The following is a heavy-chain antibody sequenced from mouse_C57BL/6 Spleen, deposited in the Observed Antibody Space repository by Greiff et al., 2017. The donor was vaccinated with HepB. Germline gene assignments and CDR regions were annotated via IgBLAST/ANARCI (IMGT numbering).Heavy chain of an antibody. CDR3: TRSPVYYYGSSYVWYFDV. CDR2: IDPETGGT. D-gene: IGHD1-1*01. CDR1: GYTFTDYE. V-gene: IGHV1-15*01. J-gene: IGHJ1*03. Sequence: QVQLQQSGAELVRPGASVTLSCKASGYTFTDYEMHWVKQTPVHGLEWIGAIDPETGGTAYNQKFKGKAILTADKSSSTAYMELRSLTSEDSAVYYCTRSPVYYYGSSYVWYFDVWGTGTTVTVSS.